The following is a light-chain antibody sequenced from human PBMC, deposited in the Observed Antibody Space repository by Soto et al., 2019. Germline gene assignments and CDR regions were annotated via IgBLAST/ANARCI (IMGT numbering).Light chain of an antibody. CDR1: QSISSW. Sequence: DIQMTQSPSTLSASVGDRVTITCRASQSISSWLAWYQQKPGKAPKLLIYGASTRATGVPARFNGSGSGTEFTLTITSLQSEDFATYSCQQYNSWPRTFGHGTKV. V-gene: IGKV1-5*01. CDR3: QQYNSWPRT. J-gene: IGKJ1*01. CDR2: GAS.